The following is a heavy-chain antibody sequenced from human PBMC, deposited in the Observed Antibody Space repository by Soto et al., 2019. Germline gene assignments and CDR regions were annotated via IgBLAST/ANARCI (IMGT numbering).Heavy chain of an antibody. D-gene: IGHD3-10*01. CDR3: VKNSGWFNT. V-gene: IGHV3-23*01. CDR1: GVTFGTTD. J-gene: IGHJ5*02. CDR2: IDGSGGIT. Sequence: QLLQSGGGLVHPGGSLTLSCAASGVTFGTTDMSWVRQAPGEGLEWVSTIDGSGGITYYADAVKGRFTISRDNSRNTVYLQMNSLSGDDTALYYCVKNSGWFNTWGQGALVTVSS.